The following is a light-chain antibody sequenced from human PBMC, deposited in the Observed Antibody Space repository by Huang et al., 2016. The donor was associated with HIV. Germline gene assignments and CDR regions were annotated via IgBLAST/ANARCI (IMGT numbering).Light chain of an antibody. CDR1: QSINNY. V-gene: IGKV3-11*01. CDR3: QQRSNWFIS. J-gene: IGKJ5*01. Sequence: EIVLTQSPATLSLSPGDRATLSCRASQSINNYIAWYQQKPGQAPRLVSYDASNSATDIPSGFSGCGSGTDFTLTIGSLEPDDFAVYYCQQRSNWFISFGQGTRLEIK. CDR2: DAS.